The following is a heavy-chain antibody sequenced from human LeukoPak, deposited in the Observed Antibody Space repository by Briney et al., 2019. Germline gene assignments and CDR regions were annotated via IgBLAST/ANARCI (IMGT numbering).Heavy chain of an antibody. J-gene: IGHJ5*02. CDR3: ARVEGIVGADNWFDP. Sequence: PWETLSLTCTVSGGSITSSSYYWGWIRQPPGKGLEWIASIYYSGSTYYNPSLKSRVTISVDTSKNQFSLKLSSVTAADTAVYYCARVEGIVGADNWFDPWGQGTLVTVSS. CDR1: GGSITSSSYY. CDR2: IYYSGST. D-gene: IGHD1-26*01. V-gene: IGHV4-39*07.